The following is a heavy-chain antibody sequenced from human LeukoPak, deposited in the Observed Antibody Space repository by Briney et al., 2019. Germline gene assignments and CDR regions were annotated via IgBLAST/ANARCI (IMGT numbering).Heavy chain of an antibody. D-gene: IGHD6-13*01. V-gene: IGHV4-34*01. Sequence: SETLALTYAVYGGSFSGYYWSWISEPPGKGLEWSGEINHSGSTNYNPSLKSRVTISVDTSKNQFSLKLSSVTAADTAVYYCARRCQQLPRAHFDYWGQGTLVTASS. J-gene: IGHJ4*02. CDR2: INHSGST. CDR3: ARRCQQLPRAHFDY. CDR1: GGSFSGYY.